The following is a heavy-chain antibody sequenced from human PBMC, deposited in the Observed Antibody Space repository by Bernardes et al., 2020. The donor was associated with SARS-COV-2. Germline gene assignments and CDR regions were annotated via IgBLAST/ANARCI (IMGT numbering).Heavy chain of an antibody. CDR2: ISPGAGTT. CDR1: GFTFSSYE. V-gene: IGHV3-48*03. J-gene: IGHJ4*02. Sequence: GGSLRLSCAASGFTFSSYEMNWVRQAPGKGLEWLSYISPGAGTTYYADSVKGRFTISRDNAKNSLYLQMNSLRAEDTAVYYCARDYYDSSGYYYWVYWGQGTLVTVSS. D-gene: IGHD3-22*01. CDR3: ARDYYDSSGYYYWVY.